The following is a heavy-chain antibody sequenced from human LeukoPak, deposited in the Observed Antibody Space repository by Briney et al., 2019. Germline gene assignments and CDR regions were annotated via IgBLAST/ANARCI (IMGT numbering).Heavy chain of an antibody. J-gene: IGHJ5*02. Sequence: ASVKVSCKASGYTFTGYYMHWVRQAPGQGLEWMGWINPNSGGTNYAQKFQGRVTMTRDTSISTAYMELSRLRSDDTAVYYCARERQYYGSGSYYNLPSWFYPWGQGTLVTVSS. V-gene: IGHV1-2*02. CDR1: GYTFTGYY. CDR2: INPNSGGT. D-gene: IGHD3-10*01. CDR3: ARERQYYGSGSYYNLPSWFYP.